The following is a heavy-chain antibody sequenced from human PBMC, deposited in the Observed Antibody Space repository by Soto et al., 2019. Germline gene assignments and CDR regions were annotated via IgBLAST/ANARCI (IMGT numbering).Heavy chain of an antibody. D-gene: IGHD6-19*01. J-gene: IGHJ4*02. CDR3: ARGDSSGWYSSHDY. V-gene: IGHV4-59*01. Sequence: SETLSLTCTVSGGSISSYYWSWIRQPPGKGLEWIGYIYYSGSTNYNPSLKSRVTISVDTSKNQFSLKLSSVTAADTAVYYCARGDSSGWYSSHDYWGQGSLVTVSS. CDR2: IYYSGST. CDR1: GGSISSYY.